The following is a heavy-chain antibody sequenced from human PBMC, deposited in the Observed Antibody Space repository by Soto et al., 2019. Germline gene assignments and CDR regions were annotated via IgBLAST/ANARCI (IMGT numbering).Heavy chain of an antibody. CDR3: AREPTLAAAGTPLLADV. J-gene: IGHJ6*02. V-gene: IGHV3-33*01. CDR1: GFTFSSYG. Sequence: QVQLVESGAGVVQPGRSLRLSCAASGFTFSSYGMHWVRQAPGKGLEWVAVIWYDGSNKYYADSVKGRFTISRDNSNNTLYLQMNSLRAEDTAVYYCAREPTLAAAGTPLLADVWGQGTTVTVSS. CDR2: IWYDGSNK. D-gene: IGHD6-13*01.